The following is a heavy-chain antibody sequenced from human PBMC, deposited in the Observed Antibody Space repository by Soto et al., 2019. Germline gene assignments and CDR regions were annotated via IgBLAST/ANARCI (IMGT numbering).Heavy chain of an antibody. V-gene: IGHV3-9*01. J-gene: IGHJ4*02. CDR2: INENSGSL. Sequence: EVQLVESGGNLVQPGRSLRLSCAASGFTFGDYAMHWVRQAAGKGLELISSINENSGSLDYADSVKGRFTISRDNAKNSLYLKMNSLRIEESTLYYCAKDAHWSLDFWGQGTLVTVSS. D-gene: IGHD1-1*01. CDR3: AKDAHWSLDF. CDR1: GFTFGDYA.